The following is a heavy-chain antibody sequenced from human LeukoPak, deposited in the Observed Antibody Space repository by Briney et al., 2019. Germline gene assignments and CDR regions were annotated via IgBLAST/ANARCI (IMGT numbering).Heavy chain of an antibody. CDR2: IYITGST. J-gene: IGHJ4*02. CDR3: ARGPPSTVTHLDY. CDR1: GGSIRSYY. D-gene: IGHD4-11*01. Sequence: PSETLSLTCTVSGGSIRSYYWDWIRQPAGKGLEWIGRIYITGSTNYNPSLKSRVTMSVDTSKNEFSLKLTSVTAADTAVYYCARGPPSTVTHLDYWGQGTLVTVSS. V-gene: IGHV4-4*07.